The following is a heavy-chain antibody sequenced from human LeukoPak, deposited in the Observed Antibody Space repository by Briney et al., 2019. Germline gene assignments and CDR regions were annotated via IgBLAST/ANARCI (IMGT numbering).Heavy chain of an antibody. J-gene: IGHJ5*02. Sequence: GGSLRLSCAASGFTFSSYAMSWVRQAPGKGLEWVSAISGSGGSTYYADSVKGRFTISRDNSKNTLYLQMNSLRAEDTAVYYCARGYCSSTSCYAWYNWFDPWGQGTLVTVSS. CDR3: ARGYCSSTSCYAWYNWFDP. CDR1: GFTFSSYA. CDR2: ISGSGGST. V-gene: IGHV3-23*01. D-gene: IGHD2-2*01.